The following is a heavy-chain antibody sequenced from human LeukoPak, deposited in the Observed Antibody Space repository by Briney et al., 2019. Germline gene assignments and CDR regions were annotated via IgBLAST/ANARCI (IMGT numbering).Heavy chain of an antibody. CDR1: GFTFSSYG. CDR3: AKGNYYDSSGYCDY. J-gene: IGHJ4*02. V-gene: IGHV3-30*18. Sequence: GGSLRLSCAASGFTFSSYGMHWVRQAPGKGLEWVAVISYDGSNKYYADSVKGRFTISRDNSKNTLYLQMNSLRAEDTAVYYCAKGNYYDSSGYCDYWGQGTLVTVSS. D-gene: IGHD3-22*01. CDR2: ISYDGSNK.